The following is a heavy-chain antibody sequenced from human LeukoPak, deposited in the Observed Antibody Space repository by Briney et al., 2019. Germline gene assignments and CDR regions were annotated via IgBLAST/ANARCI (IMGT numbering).Heavy chain of an antibody. Sequence: SCKASGYTFIKHWMHWVRQAPGKGLEWVAIISYDGSNEYYADSVKGRFTISGDNAKNTLYLQMNSLRAEDTAVYYCARGHSGWYDYWGQGTLVTVSS. CDR1: GYTFIKHW. CDR2: ISYDGSNE. CDR3: ARGHSGWYDY. D-gene: IGHD6-19*01. J-gene: IGHJ4*02. V-gene: IGHV3-30*03.